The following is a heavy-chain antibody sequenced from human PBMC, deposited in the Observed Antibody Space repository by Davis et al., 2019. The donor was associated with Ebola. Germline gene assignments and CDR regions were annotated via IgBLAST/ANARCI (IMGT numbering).Heavy chain of an antibody. J-gene: IGHJ4*02. Sequence: GSLRLSCAVYGGSFSGYYWSWIRQPPGKGLEWIGEINHSGSTNYNPSLKSRVTISVDTSKNQFSLKLSSVTAADTAVYYCARVRWYGRGVDYWGQGTLVTVSS. CDR3: ARVRWYGRGVDY. V-gene: IGHV4-34*01. D-gene: IGHD4-23*01. CDR1: GGSFSGYY. CDR2: INHSGST.